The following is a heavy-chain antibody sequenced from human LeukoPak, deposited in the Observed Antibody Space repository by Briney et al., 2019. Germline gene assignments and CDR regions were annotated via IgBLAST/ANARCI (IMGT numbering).Heavy chain of an antibody. V-gene: IGHV3-23*01. D-gene: IGHD5-12*01. CDR3: ASGVDIVATSDRVSGE. J-gene: IGHJ4*02. CDR2: ISGSGGST. CDR1: GFTFSSYA. Sequence: SGGSLRLSCAASGFTFSSYAMSWVRQAPGKGLEWVSAISGSGGSTYYADSVKGRFTISRDNSKNTLYLQMNSLRAEDTAVYYCASGVDIVATSDRVSGEWGQGTLVTVSS.